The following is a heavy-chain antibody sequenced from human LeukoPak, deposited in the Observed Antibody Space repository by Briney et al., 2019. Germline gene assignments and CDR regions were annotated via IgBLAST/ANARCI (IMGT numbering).Heavy chain of an antibody. CDR2: ISGSGGST. CDR3: AKADVSGNYPGAFKI. CDR1: GFTFSSYA. Sequence: GGSLRLSCAASGFTFSSYAMSWVRQAPGKGLEWVSAISGSGGSTYYADSVKGRFTISRDNSKNTLYLQMNSLRAEDTAVYYCAKADVSGNYPGAFKIWAKGQWSPSLQ. D-gene: IGHD3-22*01. V-gene: IGHV3-23*01. J-gene: IGHJ3*02.